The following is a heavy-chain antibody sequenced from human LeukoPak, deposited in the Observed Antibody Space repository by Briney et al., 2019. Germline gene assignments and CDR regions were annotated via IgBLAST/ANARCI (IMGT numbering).Heavy chain of an antibody. V-gene: IGHV3-7*01. CDR2: IKQDGSDK. CDR1: GFNFSSYW. D-gene: IGHD3-10*01. CDR3: ARIYHYYDSGSYMFDY. Sequence: GGSLRLSCAASGFNFSSYWMSWVRQTPGKGLEWVANIKQDGSDKYYVDSVKGRFTISRDNAKNSLYLQMNTLRGEDTAVYYCARIYHYYDSGSYMFDYWGQGTLVTVSS. J-gene: IGHJ4*02.